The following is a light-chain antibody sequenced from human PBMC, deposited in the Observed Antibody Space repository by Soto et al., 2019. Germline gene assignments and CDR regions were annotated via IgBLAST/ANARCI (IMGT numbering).Light chain of an antibody. CDR3: QKHNTAPWT. V-gene: IGKV1-39*01. J-gene: IGKJ1*01. CDR2: AAS. Sequence: DIQMTQSPSSLSASVGDRVTITCRASQSISTYLNWYQQKPGEAPNLLIYAASSLPTGVPSRFSGSGSGTEFTLAISSLQPEDFATYYCQKHNTAPWTFGQGTKVEI. CDR1: QSISTY.